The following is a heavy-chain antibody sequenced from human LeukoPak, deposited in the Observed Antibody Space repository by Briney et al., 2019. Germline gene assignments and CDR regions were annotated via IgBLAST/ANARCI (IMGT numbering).Heavy chain of an antibody. Sequence: PGGSLRLSCAASGFTFNNYEMHWVRQTAGKGLEWVSAVGIAGDTFYAGSVKGRFSISRDNAESSLFLQMNSLRAGDTAVYYCAREGRIGTADAFDVWGQGTMVTVSS. CDR1: GFTFNNYE. CDR3: AREGRIGTADAFDV. CDR2: VGIAGDT. D-gene: IGHD1-14*01. V-gene: IGHV3-13*01. J-gene: IGHJ3*01.